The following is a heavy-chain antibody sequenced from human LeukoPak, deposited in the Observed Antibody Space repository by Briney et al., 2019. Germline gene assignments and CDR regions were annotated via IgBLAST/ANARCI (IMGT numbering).Heavy chain of an antibody. D-gene: IGHD4-23*01. Sequence: GGSLRLSCVASGFTFSSYWMYWVRQAPGKGLVWVSRINSDGSSTNYADSVKGRFTFSRDNAMNSLFLQMNSLRAEDTAVYYCARDVHGGAFDYWGQGTLVTVSS. CDR1: GFTFSSYW. CDR3: ARDVHGGAFDY. V-gene: IGHV3-74*01. CDR2: INSDGSST. J-gene: IGHJ4*02.